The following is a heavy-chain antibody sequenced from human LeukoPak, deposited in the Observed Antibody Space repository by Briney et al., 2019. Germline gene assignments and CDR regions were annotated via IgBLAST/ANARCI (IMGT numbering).Heavy chain of an antibody. CDR2: IYYSGST. CDR3: AREPLDGEGATIFDF. CDR1: GGSISSYY. J-gene: IGHJ4*02. V-gene: IGHV4-59*01. D-gene: IGHD1-26*01. Sequence: SETLSLTCTVSGGSISSYYWSWIRQPPGKGLEWIGYIYYSGSTNYNPSLRSRVTISVDTSKNQFSLKLSSVTAADTAVYYCAREPLDGEGATIFDFWGQGTLVTVSS.